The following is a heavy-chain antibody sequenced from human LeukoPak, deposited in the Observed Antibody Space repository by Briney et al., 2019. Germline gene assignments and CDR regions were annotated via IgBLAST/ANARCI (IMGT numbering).Heavy chain of an antibody. Sequence: SETLSLTCTVSGGSISSYYWSWIRQPPGKGLEWIGYISYSGSTNYNPSLKSRVTISVDTSKNQFSLKLSSVTAADTAVYYCARYVWGSYPTFEDYWGQGTLVTVSS. CDR1: GGSISSYY. J-gene: IGHJ4*02. D-gene: IGHD3-16*02. CDR2: ISYSGST. CDR3: ARYVWGSYPTFEDY. V-gene: IGHV4-59*01.